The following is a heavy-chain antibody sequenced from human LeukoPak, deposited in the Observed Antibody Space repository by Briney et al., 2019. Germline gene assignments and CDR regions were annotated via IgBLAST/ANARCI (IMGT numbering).Heavy chain of an antibody. Sequence: SETLSLTCAVYGGSFCGYYWSWIRQRPGEGLEWIGEINHSGSTNYNTSLKRRATISVDTSKNQYSLKLSSVTAADTAVYYCARGRIKYCSGGSCYSGSGWFYPWGQGTLVTVSS. J-gene: IGHJ5*02. CDR3: ARGRIKYCSGGSCYSGSGWFYP. V-gene: IGHV4-34*01. CDR1: GGSFCGYY. CDR2: INHSGST. D-gene: IGHD2-15*01.